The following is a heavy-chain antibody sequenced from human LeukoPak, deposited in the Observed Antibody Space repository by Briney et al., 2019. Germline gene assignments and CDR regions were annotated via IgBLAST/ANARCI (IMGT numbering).Heavy chain of an antibody. D-gene: IGHD6-13*01. J-gene: IGHJ4*02. CDR2: ISAYNGNT. V-gene: IGHV1-18*01. CDR1: DYTFSSYG. CDR3: ARDSSSWLHYFDY. Sequence: GASVKVSCKASDYTFSSYGISWVRQAPGQGLEWMGWISAYNGNTKYAQKFQGRVIMTTDTSTSTAYMELRSLRSDDTAVYYCARDSSSWLHYFDYWGQGTLVTASS.